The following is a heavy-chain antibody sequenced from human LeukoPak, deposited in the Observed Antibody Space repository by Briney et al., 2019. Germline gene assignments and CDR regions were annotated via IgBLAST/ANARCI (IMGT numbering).Heavy chain of an antibody. V-gene: IGHV4-59*01. CDR1: GGSISTYY. CDR3: ARAPPVYCSGGSCYRITNWFDL. J-gene: IGHJ5*02. D-gene: IGHD2-15*01. Sequence: SETLSLTCTVSGGSISTYYWSWIRQPPGKGLEWIGYIYYSGSTNYNPSLKSRVTISVDTSKNQFSLKLSSVTAADTAVYYCARAPPVYCSGGSCYRITNWFDLWGQGTLVTVSS. CDR2: IYYSGST.